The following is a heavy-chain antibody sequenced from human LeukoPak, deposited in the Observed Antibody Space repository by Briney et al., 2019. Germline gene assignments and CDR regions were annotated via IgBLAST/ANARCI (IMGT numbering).Heavy chain of an antibody. Sequence: GGSLRLSCAASGFTFSDYYMSWIRQAPGKGLEWVSYISSSGSTIYYADSVKGRFTISRDNAKNSLYLQMNSLRAGDTAVYYCARDGYSYGYRYYYYGMDVWGQGTTVTVSS. V-gene: IGHV3-11*01. CDR3: ARDGYSYGYRYYYYGMDV. J-gene: IGHJ6*02. D-gene: IGHD5-18*01. CDR1: GFTFSDYY. CDR2: ISSSGSTI.